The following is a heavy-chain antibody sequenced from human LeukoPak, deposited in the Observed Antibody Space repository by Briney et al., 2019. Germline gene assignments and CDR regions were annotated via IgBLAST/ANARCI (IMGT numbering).Heavy chain of an antibody. D-gene: IGHD3-22*01. Sequence: GGSLRLSCAASGFTFADYTMQWVRQPPGKALEWVSLISWGGTTTFYAGSLKGRFTISRDNSKDFLYLQMNSLRTEDTGLYYCAKDIGTHSNGCDFGFWGQGTLVSVSS. CDR2: ISWGGTTT. J-gene: IGHJ1*01. CDR1: GFTFADYT. V-gene: IGHV3-43*01. CDR3: AKDIGTHSNGCDFGF.